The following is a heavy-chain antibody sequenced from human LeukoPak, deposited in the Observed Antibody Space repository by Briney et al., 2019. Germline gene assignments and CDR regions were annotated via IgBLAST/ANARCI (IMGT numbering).Heavy chain of an antibody. D-gene: IGHD2-2*01. Sequence: PSETLSLTCTVSGGSISSSIYYWGWIRQPPGKGLEWIGSIYYSRSTYYNPSLKSRVIISVDTSKNQFSLKLKSVTAADMAVYYCARLADCSSTSCYDHWGQGTLVTVSS. CDR2: IYYSRST. J-gene: IGHJ4*02. CDR3: ARLADCSSTSCYDH. CDR1: GGSISSSIYY. V-gene: IGHV4-39*01.